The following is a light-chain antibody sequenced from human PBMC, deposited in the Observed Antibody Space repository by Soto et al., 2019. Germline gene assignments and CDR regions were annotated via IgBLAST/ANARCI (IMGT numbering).Light chain of an antibody. J-gene: IGKJ1*01. CDR2: KAS. CDR1: QTLSSW. V-gene: IGKV1-5*03. Sequence: DIQMTQPPSTLSGSVGDRVTITCRASQTLSSWLAWYQQKPGKAPKLLIYKASTLKSGVPSRLSGSGSGTEITVTISSLQPDDFATYDCQHYNSYSEAFGQGTKVELK. CDR3: QHYNSYSEA.